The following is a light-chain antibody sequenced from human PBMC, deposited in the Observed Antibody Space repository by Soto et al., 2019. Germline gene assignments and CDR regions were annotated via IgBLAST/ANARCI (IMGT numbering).Light chain of an antibody. Sequence: DIQMTQSPSTLSGSVGDRVTITCRASQTISSWLAWYQQKPGKAPKLLIYKASTLKSGVPSRFSGSGSGTEFTLTISSLQPDDFETYYCQQYNSYSPTFGQGTKVDIX. V-gene: IGKV1-5*03. CDR1: QTISSW. CDR2: KAS. J-gene: IGKJ1*01. CDR3: QQYNSYSPT.